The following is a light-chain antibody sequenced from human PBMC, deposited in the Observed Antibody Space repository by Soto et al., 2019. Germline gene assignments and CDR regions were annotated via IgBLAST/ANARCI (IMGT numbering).Light chain of an antibody. CDR3: MQGTHWPLT. V-gene: IGKV2-30*02. CDR1: KSIVHSDGLAY. Sequence: AGMPQSPLPLPVTLGTAASTPWMPNKSIVHSDGLAYFSWFQQRPGRSPRRLISKVSNRDSGVPARFSGSGSGTDFALKISRVEAEDVGVYYCMQGTHWPLTFGQGTPLEIK. J-gene: IGKJ5*01. CDR2: KVS.